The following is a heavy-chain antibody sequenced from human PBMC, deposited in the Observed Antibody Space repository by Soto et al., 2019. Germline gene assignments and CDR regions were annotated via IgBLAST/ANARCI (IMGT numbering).Heavy chain of an antibody. Sequence: GGSLRLSCAASGFTFSSYAMSWVRQAPGKGLEWVSAISGSGGSTYYADSVKGRFTISRDNAKNSLYLQMNSLRVEDTAVYYCARHTSGWHYYDYWGQGTPVTVSS. CDR2: ISGSGGST. D-gene: IGHD6-19*01. CDR1: GFTFSSYA. J-gene: IGHJ4*02. V-gene: IGHV3-23*01. CDR3: ARHTSGWHYYDY.